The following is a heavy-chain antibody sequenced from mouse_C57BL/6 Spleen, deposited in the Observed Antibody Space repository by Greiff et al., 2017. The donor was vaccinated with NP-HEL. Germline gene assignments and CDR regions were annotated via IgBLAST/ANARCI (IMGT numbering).Heavy chain of an antibody. J-gene: IGHJ2*01. CDR1: GYTFTSYW. CDR2: IDPSDSET. CDR3: AREGAGPYFDY. Sequence: QVQLQQPGAELVRPGSSVKLSCKASGYTFTSYWMHWVKQRPIQGLEWIGNIDPSDSETHYNQKFKDKATLTVDKSTSTAYMQLSSLTYEDSAVYYGAREGAGPYFDYWGQGTTLTVSS. V-gene: IGHV1-52*01.